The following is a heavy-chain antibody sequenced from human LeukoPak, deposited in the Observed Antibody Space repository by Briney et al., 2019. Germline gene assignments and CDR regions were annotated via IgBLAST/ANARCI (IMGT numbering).Heavy chain of an antibody. D-gene: IGHD3-10*01. CDR2: IIPLFGTA. CDR1: GGTFTKYA. Sequence: ASVKVSCKASGGTFTKYAISWVRQAPGQGLEWMGGIIPLFGTANSAQKFQGRLAITADESTSTAYMELSSLTSEDTAVYYCARFGYTSGTEIGYFFDYWGQGTLVTVSS. CDR3: ARFGYTSGTEIGYFFDY. V-gene: IGHV1-69*13. J-gene: IGHJ4*02.